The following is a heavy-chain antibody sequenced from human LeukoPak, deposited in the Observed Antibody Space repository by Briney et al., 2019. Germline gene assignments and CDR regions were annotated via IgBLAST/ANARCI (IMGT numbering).Heavy chain of an antibody. D-gene: IGHD4-11*01. CDR1: GGTFSSYA. Sequence: AAPVKVSCKASGGTFSSYAISWVRQAPGQGLEWMGRIIPIFGTANYAQKFQGRVTITTDESTSTAYMELSSLRSEDTAVYYCARVGLFLSTVTTSPHRFDPWGQGTLVTVSS. CDR3: ARVGLFLSTVTTSPHRFDP. V-gene: IGHV1-69*05. J-gene: IGHJ5*02. CDR2: IIPIFGTA.